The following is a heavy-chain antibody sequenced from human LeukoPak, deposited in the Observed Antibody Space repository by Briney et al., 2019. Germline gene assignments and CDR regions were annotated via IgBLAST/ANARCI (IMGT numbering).Heavy chain of an antibody. J-gene: IGHJ3*02. CDR3: SRFKVGRNTTQKNAFDI. Sequence: GGSLRLSCAASGFTFSNYAMHWARQAPGKGLEWVAVISFDSTKEYYANSVKGRFIVARDNPKATLHLQMHSLRPDDTAIYYCSRFKVGRNTTQKNAFDIWGRGTLVTAS. D-gene: IGHD1-26*01. CDR2: ISFDSTKE. CDR1: GFTFSNYA. V-gene: IGHV3-30*01.